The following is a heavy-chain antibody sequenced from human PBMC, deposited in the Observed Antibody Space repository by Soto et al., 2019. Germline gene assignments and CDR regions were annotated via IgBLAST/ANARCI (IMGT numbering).Heavy chain of an antibody. CDR2: IYWDDDK. J-gene: IGHJ4*02. V-gene: IGHV2-5*02. D-gene: IGHD6-13*01. CDR1: GFSFTTDGMG. Sequence: QITLKESGPTLVKPTQTLTLTCTFSGFSFTTDGMGVGWIRQPPGKALEWLALIYWDDDKRYSPSLKSRLTIXXDASRNQVVLTLTNMDPADTATYYCAPLYWAASGTRYYLGYWGQGTLVTVSS. CDR3: APLYWAASGTRYYLGY.